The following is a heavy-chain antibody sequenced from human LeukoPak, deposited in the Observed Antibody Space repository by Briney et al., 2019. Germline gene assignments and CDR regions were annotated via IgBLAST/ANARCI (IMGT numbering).Heavy chain of an antibody. CDR1: GGTFSSYA. J-gene: IGHJ4*02. Sequence: SVKVSCKASGGTFSSYAISWVRQAPGQGLEWMGGIIPIFGTANYAQKFQGRVTITADESTSTVYMELSSLRSEDTAVYYCARGLVDTAMVFDYWGQGTLVTVSS. CDR2: IIPIFGTA. CDR3: ARGLVDTAMVFDY. D-gene: IGHD5-18*01. V-gene: IGHV1-69*13.